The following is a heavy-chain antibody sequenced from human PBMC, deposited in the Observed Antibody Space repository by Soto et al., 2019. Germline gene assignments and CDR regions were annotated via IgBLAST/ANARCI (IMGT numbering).Heavy chain of an antibody. D-gene: IGHD3-10*01. CDR1: GGSVSSGSYY. Sequence: SETLSLTCTVSGGSVSSGSYYWSWIRQPPGKGLEWIGYIYYSGSTNYNPSLKSRVTISVDTSKNQFSLKLSSVTAADTAVYYCARVWFGESSPFDYWGQGTLVTVSS. CDR3: ARVWFGESSPFDY. J-gene: IGHJ4*02. V-gene: IGHV4-61*01. CDR2: IYYSGST.